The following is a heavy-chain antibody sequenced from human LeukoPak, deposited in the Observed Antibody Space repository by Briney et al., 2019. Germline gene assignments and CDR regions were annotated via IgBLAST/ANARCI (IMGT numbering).Heavy chain of an antibody. CDR2: IYYSGST. CDR1: GGSISSYY. V-gene: IGHV4-59*01. D-gene: IGHD3-10*01. CDR3: ARVDGITSFDY. Sequence: SETLSLTCTVSGGSISSYYWSWIRQPPGKGLEWIGYIYYSGSTNYNPSLKSRVTISVDTSKNQFSLKLSSVTAADTAVYYCARVDGITSFDYWGQGTLVTVSS. J-gene: IGHJ4*02.